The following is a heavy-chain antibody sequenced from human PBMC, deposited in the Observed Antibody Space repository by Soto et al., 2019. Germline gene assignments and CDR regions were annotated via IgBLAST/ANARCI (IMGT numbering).Heavy chain of an antibody. CDR2: IYYSGST. J-gene: IGHJ6*02. Sequence: QVQLQESGPGLVKPSQTLSLTCTVSGGSISSGGYYWSWIRQHPGKGLEWIGYIYYSGSTYYNPSLKSRVTISVDTSKNQFSLKLISVTAADTAVYYCARDRDCTNGVCSYGMDVWGQGTTVTVSS. CDR3: ARDRDCTNGVCSYGMDV. D-gene: IGHD2-8*01. V-gene: IGHV4-31*03. CDR1: GGSISSGGYY.